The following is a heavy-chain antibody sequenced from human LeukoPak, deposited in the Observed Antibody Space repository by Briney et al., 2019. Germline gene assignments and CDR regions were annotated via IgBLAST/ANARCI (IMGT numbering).Heavy chain of an antibody. J-gene: IGHJ4*02. D-gene: IGHD6-19*01. CDR2: ISAYNGNT. CDR3: ARGGSGWNPKQFDY. V-gene: IGHV1-18*01. Sequence: ISAYNGNTNYAQKLQGRVTMTTDTSTSTAYMELRSLRSDDTAVYYCARGGSGWNPKQFDYWGQGTLVTVSS.